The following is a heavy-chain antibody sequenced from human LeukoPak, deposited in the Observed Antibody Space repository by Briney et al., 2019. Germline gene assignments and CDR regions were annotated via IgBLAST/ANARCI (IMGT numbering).Heavy chain of an antibody. D-gene: IGHD3-10*01. J-gene: IGHJ4*02. CDR1: GYTFTSYY. Sequence: ASVKVSCKASGYTFTSYYMHWVRQGPGQGLEWMGIINPSGGSTSYAQKLQGRVTMTRDMSTSTVYMELSSLRSEDTAVYYCARVKGGGSGSYPFDYWGQGTLVTVSS. V-gene: IGHV1-46*01. CDR3: ARVKGGGSGSYPFDY. CDR2: INPSGGST.